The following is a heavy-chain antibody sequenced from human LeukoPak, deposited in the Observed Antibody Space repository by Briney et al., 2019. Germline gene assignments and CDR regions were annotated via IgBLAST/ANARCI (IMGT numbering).Heavy chain of an antibody. J-gene: IGHJ5*02. Sequence: PSETLSLTCTVSGGSISNYYWSWIRQPPGKGLEWIGHIYSTGSTTYSPSLKSRVIMSADMSKNQFSLKVTSVTAADTAVYYCARSTPDYASPWGQGTLVTVSS. CDR3: ARSTPDYASP. D-gene: IGHD3-16*01. CDR1: GGSISNYY. CDR2: IYSTGST. V-gene: IGHV4-59*08.